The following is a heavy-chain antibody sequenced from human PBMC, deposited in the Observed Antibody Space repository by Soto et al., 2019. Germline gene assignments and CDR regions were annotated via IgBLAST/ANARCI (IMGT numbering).Heavy chain of an antibody. V-gene: IGHV4-30-4*01. D-gene: IGHD3-10*01. J-gene: IGHJ6*02. Sequence: SETISITSTVSCGSSSSGYCCGSRIRQPPWEGPEWIGYISXSGSAYYNPSLQSRVTISVDTSKSQFSLKLSYVTAADTAEYYCAGVTLVLSSLWRWYYGMDAFGQGTTVTVSS. CDR2: ISXSGSA. CDR1: CGSSSSGYCC. CDR3: AGVTLVLSSLWRWYYGMDA.